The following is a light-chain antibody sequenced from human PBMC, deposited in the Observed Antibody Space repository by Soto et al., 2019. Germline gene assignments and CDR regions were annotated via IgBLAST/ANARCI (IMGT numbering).Light chain of an antibody. Sequence: DIQMTHSPSSLSASVGDRVTITCRASQGISNFLAWYQQKPGKVPKLLISAASTLQSGVPSRFSGSGSGTDFTLTITSLQPEDVATYYCQKYSSVITFGQGTRLEIK. CDR1: QGISNF. J-gene: IGKJ5*01. CDR2: AAS. V-gene: IGKV1-27*01. CDR3: QKYSSVIT.